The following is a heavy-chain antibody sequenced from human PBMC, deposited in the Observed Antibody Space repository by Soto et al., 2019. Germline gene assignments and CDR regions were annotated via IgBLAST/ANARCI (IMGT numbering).Heavy chain of an antibody. J-gene: IGHJ6*02. V-gene: IGHV3-11*01. CDR2: ISSSGSTI. D-gene: IGHD1-26*01. CDR1: GFTFSDYY. Sequence: GGSLTLSCAASGFTFSDYYISWIRQAPGKGLEWVSYISSSGSTIYYADSVKGRFTISRDNAKNSLYLQMNSLGAEDTAVYYCARAARKVGAYYGMDVWGQGTTVTVS. CDR3: ARAARKVGAYYGMDV.